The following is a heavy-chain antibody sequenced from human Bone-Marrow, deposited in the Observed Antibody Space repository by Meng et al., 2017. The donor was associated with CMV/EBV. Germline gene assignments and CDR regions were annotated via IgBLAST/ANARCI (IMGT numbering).Heavy chain of an antibody. V-gene: IGHV1-2*02. Sequence: ASVKVSCKASGYTFTGYYMYWVRQAPGQGLEWMGWINPNSGGTNYAQKFQGRVTMTRDTSISTAYMELSSLRSDDTAVYYCARRIGGSFHYGMDVWGQGTTGTVS. CDR2: INPNSGGT. D-gene: IGHD1-26*01. CDR3: ARRIGGSFHYGMDV. CDR1: GYTFTGYY. J-gene: IGHJ6*02.